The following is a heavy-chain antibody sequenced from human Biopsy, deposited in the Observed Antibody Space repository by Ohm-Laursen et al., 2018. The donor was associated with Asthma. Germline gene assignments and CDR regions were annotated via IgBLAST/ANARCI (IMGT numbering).Heavy chain of an antibody. J-gene: IGHJ5*02. CDR2: TSSSSSYI. CDR1: GFTFSSYS. Sequence: SLRLSCAASGFTFSSYSMNWVRQAPGKGLEWVSSTSSSSSYIYYADSVKGRFTISRDNAKNSLYLQMNSLRAEDTAVYYCARDRYGDYVGWFDPWGQGTLVTVSS. D-gene: IGHD4-17*01. CDR3: ARDRYGDYVGWFDP. V-gene: IGHV3-21*01.